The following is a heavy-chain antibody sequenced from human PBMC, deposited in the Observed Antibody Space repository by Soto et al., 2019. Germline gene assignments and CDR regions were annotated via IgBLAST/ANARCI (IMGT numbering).Heavy chain of an antibody. CDR2: IKQDGSEK. Sequence: ETLSLTCTVSGGSISSGDYYWIWIRQPPGKGLEWVANIKQDGSEKYYVDSVKGRFTISRDNAKNSLYLQMNSLRAEDTAVYYCARDGGKYCSGGSCQGYWGQGTLVTVSS. V-gene: IGHV3-7*01. CDR1: GGSISSGDYY. CDR3: ARDGGKYCSGGSCQGY. J-gene: IGHJ4*02. D-gene: IGHD2-15*01.